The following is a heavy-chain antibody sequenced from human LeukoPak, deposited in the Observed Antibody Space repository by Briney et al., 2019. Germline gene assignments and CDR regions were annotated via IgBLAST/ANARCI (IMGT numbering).Heavy chain of an antibody. CDR2: IKQDGSDK. V-gene: IGHV3-7*04. Sequence: GGSLRLSCAASGFTFSSYWMSWVRQAPGKGLEWVANIKQDGSDKHYVDSVKGRFTISRDNAKNSLYLQMSSQRAEDTAVYYCARDPYDSSWGLCYFDYWGQGNLVTVSS. CDR3: ARDPYDSSWGLCYFDY. J-gene: IGHJ4*02. D-gene: IGHD3-22*01. CDR1: GFTFSSYW.